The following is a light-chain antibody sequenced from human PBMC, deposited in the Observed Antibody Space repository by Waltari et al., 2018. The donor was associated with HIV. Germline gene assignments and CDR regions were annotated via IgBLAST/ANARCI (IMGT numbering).Light chain of an antibody. Sequence: SYVLTQPPSVSVAPGKTARITCGGNNMGRKSVRWYQQKPGQAPVLVIYYDSDRPSGIPERFSGSNSGNTATLTISRVEAGDEADYYCQVWDSSSDHLFGGGTKLTVL. V-gene: IGLV3-21*04. J-gene: IGLJ2*01. CDR1: NMGRKS. CDR3: QVWDSSSDHL. CDR2: YDS.